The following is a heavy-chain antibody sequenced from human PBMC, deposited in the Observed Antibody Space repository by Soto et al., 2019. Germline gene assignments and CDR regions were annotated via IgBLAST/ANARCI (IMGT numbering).Heavy chain of an antibody. Sequence: EVQLVESGGGLVQPGGSLRLSCAASGLTFSDHYMDWVRQAPGKGLEWVGRTRNKANSYTTEYAASVKGRFTISRDDSKNSLYLQMNSLKNEDTAVYYCARVEDIGSYYFDYWGQGTLVTVSS. CDR3: ARVEDIGSYYFDY. J-gene: IGHJ4*02. D-gene: IGHD1-26*01. CDR2: TRNKANSYTT. V-gene: IGHV3-72*01. CDR1: GLTFSDHY.